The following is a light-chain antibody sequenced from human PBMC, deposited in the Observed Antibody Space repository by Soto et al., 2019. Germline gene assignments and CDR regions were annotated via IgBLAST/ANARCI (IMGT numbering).Light chain of an antibody. CDR1: QSVSRG. CDR3: QQYGGSSLT. CDR2: GAS. Sequence: EVCLPQLQGPLSLSPGGRATLSCRASQSVSRGLAWYQQRPGQSPRLLISGASMRASGVPVRFIGSGSGTDFTLTITRLEPEDFAVYYCQQYGGSSLTFGLGTRLEIK. V-gene: IGKV3-20*01. J-gene: IGKJ5*01.